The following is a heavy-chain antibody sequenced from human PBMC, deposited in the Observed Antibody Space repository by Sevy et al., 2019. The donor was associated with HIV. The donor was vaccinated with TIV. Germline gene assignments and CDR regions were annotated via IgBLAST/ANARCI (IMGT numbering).Heavy chain of an antibody. CDR3: ARDLYYYDSSGYPYYYYYGMDV. J-gene: IGHJ6*02. D-gene: IGHD3-22*01. CDR1: GGSISSYY. V-gene: IGHV4-59*01. CDR2: IYYSGST. Sequence: SETLSLTCTVSGGSISSYYWSWIRQPPGKGLEWIGYIYYSGSTNYNPSLKSRVTISVDTSKNQFSLKLSSVTAAVTAVYYCARDLYYYDSSGYPYYYYYGMDVWGQGTTVTVSS.